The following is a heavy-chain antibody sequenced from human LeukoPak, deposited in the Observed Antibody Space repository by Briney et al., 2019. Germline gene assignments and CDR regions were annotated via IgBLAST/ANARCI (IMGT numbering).Heavy chain of an antibody. CDR3: ARGPGTIFGVVIIGMVWFAP. J-gene: IGHJ5*02. D-gene: IGHD3-3*01. Sequence: SETLSLTCAVYGGSFSGYYWSGSRQPPGKGLEWIGEINHSGSTNYNPSIKSRVTISVDTSKNQFSLTLSSVTAADKAVYYCARGPGTIFGVVIIGMVWFAPWGQGTMVIVSS. CDR1: GGSFSGYY. V-gene: IGHV4-34*01. CDR2: INHSGST.